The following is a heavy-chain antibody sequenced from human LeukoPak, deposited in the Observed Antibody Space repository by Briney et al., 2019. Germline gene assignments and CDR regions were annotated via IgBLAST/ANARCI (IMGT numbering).Heavy chain of an antibody. V-gene: IGHV3-23*01. D-gene: IGHD3-22*01. J-gene: IGHJ4*02. CDR2: LSGSGGST. CDR3: AKRGVVIRVILVGFHKEAYYFDS. CDR1: GFTFSNYG. Sequence: GGSLRLSCAASGFTFSNYGMTWVRQAPGKGLEWVAGLSGSGGSTNYADSVKGRFTISRDNAKNTLYLQMNSLRAEDTAVYFCAKRGVVIRVILVGFHKEAYYFDSWGQGVLVTVSS.